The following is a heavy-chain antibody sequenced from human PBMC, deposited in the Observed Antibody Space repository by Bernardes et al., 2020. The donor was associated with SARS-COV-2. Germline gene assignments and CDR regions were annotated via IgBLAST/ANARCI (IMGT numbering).Heavy chain of an antibody. J-gene: IGHJ2*01. CDR3: ARILRDNGFGSGYYDL. V-gene: IGHV3-21*01. Sequence: GGSLRLSCEASGFTFSSYAMNWVRQAPGKGLQWVSSITTRSNYIQYTDSVEGRFTISRDNAKNSLYLEMTSLRAEDTAIYYCARILRDNGFGSGYYDLWGRGTLVTVSS. CDR2: ITTRSNYI. CDR1: GFTFSSYA. D-gene: IGHD4-17*01.